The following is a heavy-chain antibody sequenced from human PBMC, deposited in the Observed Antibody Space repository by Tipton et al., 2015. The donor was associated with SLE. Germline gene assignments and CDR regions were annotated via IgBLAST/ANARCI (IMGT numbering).Heavy chain of an antibody. CDR1: GGSFSGYY. CDR3: ARGAVAGDFDY. Sequence: TLSLTCAVYGGSFSGYYWSWIRQPPGKGLAWIGEINHSGSTNYNPSLKSRVTISVDTSKNQFSLKLSSVTAADTAVYYCARGAVAGDFDYWGQGTLVTVSS. CDR2: INHSGST. D-gene: IGHD6-19*01. V-gene: IGHV4-34*01. J-gene: IGHJ4*02.